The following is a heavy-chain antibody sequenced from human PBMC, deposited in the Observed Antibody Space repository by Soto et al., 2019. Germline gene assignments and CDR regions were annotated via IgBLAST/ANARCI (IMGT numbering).Heavy chain of an antibody. CDR3: AKARYSNYRYFDY. CDR1: GFTFSSYA. Sequence: PGGSLRLSCAASGFTFSSYAMSWVRQAPGKGLEWVSAISGSGGSTYYADSVRGRFTISRDNSKNTLYLQMNSLGAEDTAVYYCAKARYSNYRYFDYWGQGTLVTVSS. V-gene: IGHV3-23*01. CDR2: ISGSGGST. D-gene: IGHD4-4*01. J-gene: IGHJ4*02.